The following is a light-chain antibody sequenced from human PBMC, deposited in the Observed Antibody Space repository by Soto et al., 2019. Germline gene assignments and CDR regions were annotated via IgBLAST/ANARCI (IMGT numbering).Light chain of an antibody. Sequence: EIGLTQSPGTLSLSPGERATLSYRASQSVSTSYLAWYQQKPGQAPRLLIYGASTRAFGIPDRFSGSGSGTDFTLTISRLEPEDFAVYYCQQYGSSPRTFGQGTKVEIK. CDR3: QQYGSSPRT. CDR2: GAS. J-gene: IGKJ1*01. V-gene: IGKV3-20*01. CDR1: QSVSTSY.